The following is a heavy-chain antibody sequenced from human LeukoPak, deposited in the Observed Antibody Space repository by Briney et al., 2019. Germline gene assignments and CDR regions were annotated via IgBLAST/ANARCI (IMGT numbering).Heavy chain of an antibody. Sequence: SETLSLTCTVSGGSISSYYWSWIRQPAGKGLEWIGRIYTSGSTNYNPSLKSRVTMSVDTSKNQFSLNLSPMTATDTAVYYCASQAATGNYFDQWGQGTLVTVSS. CDR3: ASQAATGNYFDQ. CDR1: GGSISSYY. CDR2: IYTSGST. J-gene: IGHJ4*02. D-gene: IGHD6-13*01. V-gene: IGHV4-4*07.